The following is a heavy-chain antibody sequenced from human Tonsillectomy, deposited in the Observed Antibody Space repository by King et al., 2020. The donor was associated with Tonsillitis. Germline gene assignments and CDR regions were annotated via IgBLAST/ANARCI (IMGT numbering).Heavy chain of an antibody. Sequence: IQLVQSGAEVKKPGSSVKVSCKASGGTFSSYAISWVRQAPGQGLEWMGGIIPIFGTANYAQKFQGRVTIIADESTSTAYMELSSLRSEDTAVYYCARHPEYDYVWGNPQSPYYHYGMDVWGQGTTVTVSS. CDR2: IIPIFGTA. D-gene: IGHD3-16*01. CDR1: GGTFSSYA. V-gene: IGHV1-69*12. CDR3: ARHPEYDYVWGNPQSPYYHYGMDV. J-gene: IGHJ6*02.